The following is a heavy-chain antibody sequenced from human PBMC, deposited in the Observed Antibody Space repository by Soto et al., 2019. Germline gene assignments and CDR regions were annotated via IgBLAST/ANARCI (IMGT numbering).Heavy chain of an antibody. V-gene: IGHV3-33*01. J-gene: IGHJ4*02. CDR2: IWYHGSNK. CDR1: GFTFSSYG. D-gene: IGHD6-19*01. Sequence: QVQLVESGGGVVQPGRSLRLSCAASGFTFSSYGMHWVRQAPGKGLEWVAVIWYHGSNKYYADSVKGPFTISRVNAKNTLYLQMNSLRAEDTAVYYCARDRDPGQWLTTNYFDYWGQGTLVTVSS. CDR3: ARDRDPGQWLTTNYFDY.